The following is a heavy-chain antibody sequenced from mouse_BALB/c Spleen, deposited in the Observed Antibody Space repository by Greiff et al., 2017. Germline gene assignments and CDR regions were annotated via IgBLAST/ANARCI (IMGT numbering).Heavy chain of an antibody. D-gene: IGHD5-1*01. Sequence: EVKLMESGGGLVKPGGSLKLSCAASGFTFSSYAMSWVRQTPEKRLEWVASISSGGSTYYPDSVKGRFTISRDNARNILYLQMSSLRSEDTAMYYCARGESNWYFDVWGAGTTVTVSS. V-gene: IGHV5-6-5*01. J-gene: IGHJ1*01. CDR1: GFTFSSYA. CDR2: ISSGGST. CDR3: ARGESNWYFDV.